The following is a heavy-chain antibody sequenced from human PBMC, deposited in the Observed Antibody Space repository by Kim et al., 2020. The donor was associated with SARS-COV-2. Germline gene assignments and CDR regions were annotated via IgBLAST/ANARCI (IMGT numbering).Heavy chain of an antibody. V-gene: IGHV4-31*03. CDR1: GGSISSGGYY. J-gene: IGHJ3*02. CDR2: IYYSGST. CDR3: ARGLKWLGYAFDI. D-gene: IGHD3-3*01. Sequence: SETLSLTCTVSGGSISSGGYYWSWIRQHPGKGLEWIGYIYYSGSTYYNPSLKSRVTISVDTSKNQFSLKLSSVTAADTAVYYCARGLKWLGYAFDIWGQGTMVTVSS.